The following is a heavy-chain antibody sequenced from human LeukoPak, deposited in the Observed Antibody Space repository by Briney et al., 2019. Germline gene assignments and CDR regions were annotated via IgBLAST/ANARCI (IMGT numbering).Heavy chain of an antibody. CDR2: ISYDGSNK. Sequence: GGSLRLSCAASGFTFSSYAMHWVRQAPGKGLEWVAVISYDGSNKYYADSVKGRFTISRDNSKNTLYVQMNSLRAEDTAVYYCARVWGDTAMVTLDYWGQGTLVTVSS. CDR3: ARVWGDTAMVTLDY. CDR1: GFTFSSYA. V-gene: IGHV3-30*04. J-gene: IGHJ4*02. D-gene: IGHD5-18*01.